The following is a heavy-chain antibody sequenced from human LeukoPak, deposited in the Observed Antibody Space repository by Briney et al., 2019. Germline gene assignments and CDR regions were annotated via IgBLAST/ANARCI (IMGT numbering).Heavy chain of an antibody. V-gene: IGHV3-23*01. J-gene: IGHJ4*02. D-gene: IGHD1-26*01. CDR2: ISGSGGST. CDR1: GFTFSDYY. CDR3: AKDLGRIVGATFDY. Sequence: PGGSLRLSCAASGFTFSDYYMSWVRQAPGKGLEWVSAISGSGGSTYYADSVKGRFTISRDNSKNTLYLQMNSLRAEDTAVYYCAKDLGRIVGATFDYWGQGTLVTVSS.